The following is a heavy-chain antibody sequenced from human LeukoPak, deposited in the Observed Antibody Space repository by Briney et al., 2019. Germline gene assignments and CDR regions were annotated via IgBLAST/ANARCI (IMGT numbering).Heavy chain of an antibody. Sequence: GGSLRLSCVASGFTFSNYGMSWVRQAPGKGQEWVSAISGSGSSTYYADSVKGRFTISRDNSKNTLYLQMNSLRAEDTAVYYCAKAGSIRFDYWGQGTLVTVSS. CDR2: ISGSGSST. CDR3: AKAGSIRFDY. J-gene: IGHJ4*02. D-gene: IGHD1-26*01. CDR1: GFTFSNYG. V-gene: IGHV3-23*01.